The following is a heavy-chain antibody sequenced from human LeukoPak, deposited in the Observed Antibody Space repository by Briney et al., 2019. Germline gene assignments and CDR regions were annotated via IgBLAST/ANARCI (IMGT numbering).Heavy chain of an antibody. Sequence: APVKVSCKASGYTFTGYYMHWVRQAPGQGLEWMGWINPNSGGTNYAQKFQGWVTMTRDTSISTAYMELSRLRSDDTAVYYCAREGPQGIAVAGQEALDYWGQGTLVTVSS. CDR3: AREGPQGIAVAGQEALDY. V-gene: IGHV1-2*04. CDR2: INPNSGGT. CDR1: GYTFTGYY. J-gene: IGHJ4*02. D-gene: IGHD6-19*01.